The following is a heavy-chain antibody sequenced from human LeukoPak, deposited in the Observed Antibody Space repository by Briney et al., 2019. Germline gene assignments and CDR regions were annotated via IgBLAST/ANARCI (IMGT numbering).Heavy chain of an antibody. CDR1: GFSLSGYG. J-gene: IGHJ4*02. CDR3: ARVRAPHYYDY. CDR2: ISYDGSKK. V-gene: IGHV3-30-3*01. Sequence: GSLRLSCAASGFSLSGYGKHWVRQAPGKGLEWVAVISYDGSKKYYADSVKGRFTISRDNSKNTQYLEMNSLKAEDTAVYYCARVRAPHYYDYWGQGTLVTVSS.